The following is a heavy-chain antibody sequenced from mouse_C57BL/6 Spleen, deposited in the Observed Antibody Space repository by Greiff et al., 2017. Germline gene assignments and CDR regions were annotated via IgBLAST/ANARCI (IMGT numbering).Heavy chain of an antibody. V-gene: IGHV5-12*01. CDR1: GFTFSDYY. D-gene: IGHD2-5*01. J-gene: IGHJ3*01. CDR3: ASPYSNYEAWFAY. Sequence: EVKLVESGGGLVQPGGSLKLSCAASGFTFSDYYMYWVRQTPEKRLEWVAYISNGGGSTYYPDTVKGRFTISRDNAKNTLYLQMSRLKSEDTAMYYCASPYSNYEAWFAYWGQGTLVTVSA. CDR2: ISNGGGST.